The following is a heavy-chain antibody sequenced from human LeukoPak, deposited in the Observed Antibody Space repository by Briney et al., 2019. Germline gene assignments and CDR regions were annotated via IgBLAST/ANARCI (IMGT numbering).Heavy chain of an antibody. CDR3: AKDLLAAAVTSPGREAMSLVDY. J-gene: IGHJ4*02. V-gene: IGHV3-23*01. CDR2: TSGSGGST. Sequence: GGSLRHSCAASGFTFSSYAMSWVRPAPGKGLEWVSATSGSGGSTYYADSVKGRVTISRDNSKNTLYLQMNSLRAEDTAVYYCAKDLLAAAVTSPGREAMSLVDYWGQGTLVTVSS. CDR1: GFTFSSYA. D-gene: IGHD6-13*01.